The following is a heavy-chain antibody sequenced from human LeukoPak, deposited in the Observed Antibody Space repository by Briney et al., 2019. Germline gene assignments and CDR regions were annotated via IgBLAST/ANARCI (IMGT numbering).Heavy chain of an antibody. D-gene: IGHD2-21*02. CDR2: ISGSGNTI. CDR1: GFTFSNYE. V-gene: IGHV3-48*03. CDR3: VKAQPVVTAILVAFDY. J-gene: IGHJ4*02. Sequence: GGSLRLSCAASGFTFSNYEMNWVRQPPGKGLEWVSYISGSGNTIYYADSVKGRFTISRDNAKNTLYLQMNSLRAEDTAVYYCVKAQPVVTAILVAFDYWGQGTLVTVSS.